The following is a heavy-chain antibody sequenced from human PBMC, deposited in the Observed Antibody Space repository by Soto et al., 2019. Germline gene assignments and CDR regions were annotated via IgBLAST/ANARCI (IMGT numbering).Heavy chain of an antibody. Sequence: GGSLRLSCAASGFTFSSYAMSWVRQAPGKGLEWVSAISGSGGSTYYADSVKGRFTISRDNSKNTLYLQMNSLRAEDTAVYYCAKDRKSTIFGVVYYYGMDVWGQGTTVTVSS. V-gene: IGHV3-23*01. CDR2: ISGSGGST. CDR1: GFTFSSYA. CDR3: AKDRKSTIFGVVYYYGMDV. J-gene: IGHJ6*02. D-gene: IGHD3-3*01.